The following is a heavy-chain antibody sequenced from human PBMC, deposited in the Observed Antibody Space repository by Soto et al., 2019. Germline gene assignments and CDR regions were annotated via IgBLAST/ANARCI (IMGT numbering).Heavy chain of an antibody. CDR2: INHSGST. CDR3: ARALRSYYDSSGYFSN. J-gene: IGHJ4*02. Sequence: QVQLQQWGAGLLKPSETLSLTCAVYGGSFSGYYWSWIRQPPGKGLEWIGEINHSGSTHYNPSLKSRVTISVDTSKNQFSMKLSSVTAADTAGYYCARALRSYYDSSGYFSNWGQGTLVTVSS. CDR1: GGSFSGYY. V-gene: IGHV4-34*01. D-gene: IGHD3-22*01.